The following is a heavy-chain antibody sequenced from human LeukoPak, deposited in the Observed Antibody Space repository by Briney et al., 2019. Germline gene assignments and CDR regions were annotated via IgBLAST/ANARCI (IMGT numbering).Heavy chain of an antibody. CDR2: IWPDGSNK. V-gene: IGHV3-30*02. J-gene: IGHJ2*01. CDR1: GFTFSTYG. D-gene: IGHD4-23*01. CDR3: AKASYGGNHRWYFDL. Sequence: PGGSLRLSCATSGFTFSTYGIHWVRQAPGKGLEWVAVIWPDGSNKYYADSVKGRFTISRDNSKNTLYLQMNSLRAEDMALYYCAKASYGGNHRWYFDLWGRGTLVTVSS.